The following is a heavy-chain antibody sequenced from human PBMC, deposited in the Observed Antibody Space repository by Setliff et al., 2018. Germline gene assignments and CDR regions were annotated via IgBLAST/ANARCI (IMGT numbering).Heavy chain of an antibody. D-gene: IGHD3-9*01. J-gene: IGHJ4*02. Sequence: TGGSLRLSCIASGFTFSSYSMNWVRQAPGKGLEWVSSISGDSVYIYYADSVKGRFTISRDNSKNTLYLQMRSLRAEDTAIYYCANHNPARRALNGTPLDNWGQGTLVTVSS. V-gene: IGHV3-21*04. CDR1: GFTFSSYS. CDR2: ISGDSVYI. CDR3: ANHNPARRALNGTPLDN.